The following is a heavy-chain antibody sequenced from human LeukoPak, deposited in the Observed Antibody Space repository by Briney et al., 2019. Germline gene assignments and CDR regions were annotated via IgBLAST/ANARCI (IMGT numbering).Heavy chain of an antibody. CDR2: ISSSGSTI. CDR3: AKDISGGGDDY. CDR1: GFTFSSYE. V-gene: IGHV3-48*03. D-gene: IGHD2-21*02. J-gene: IGHJ4*02. Sequence: GGSLRLSCAASGFTFSSYEMNWVRQAPGKGLEWVSYISSSGSTIYYADSVKGRFTISRDNAKNSVYLQLNSLRDEDTAIYYCAKDISGGGDDYWGQGTLVTVSS.